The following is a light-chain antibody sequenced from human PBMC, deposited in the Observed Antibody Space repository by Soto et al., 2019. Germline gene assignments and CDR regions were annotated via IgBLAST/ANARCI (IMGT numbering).Light chain of an antibody. CDR3: SSYAGSISLYV. CDR2: DVS. CDR1: ISDVGGYNY. J-gene: IGLJ1*01. Sequence: QSALTQPASVSGSPGQSITISCTGTISDVGGYNYVSWYQHHPGKAPTLIIYDVSNRPSGVSNRFSGSKSGNTASLTISGLQAEDEADYYCSSYAGSISLYVFGPGTKATVL. V-gene: IGLV2-14*03.